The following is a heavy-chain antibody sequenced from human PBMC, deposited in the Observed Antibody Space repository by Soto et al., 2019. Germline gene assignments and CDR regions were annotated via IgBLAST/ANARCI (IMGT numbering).Heavy chain of an antibody. V-gene: IGHV4-34*01. CDR2: INHSGST. CDR3: AGYDYGDYYFDY. Sequence: SETLSLTCAVYGGSFSGYYCSWIRQPPGKGLEWIGEINHSGSTNYTPSLKSRVTISVDTSKNQFSLKLSSVTAADTAVYYCAGYDYGDYYFDYWGQGTLVTV. D-gene: IGHD4-17*01. CDR1: GGSFSGYY. J-gene: IGHJ4*02.